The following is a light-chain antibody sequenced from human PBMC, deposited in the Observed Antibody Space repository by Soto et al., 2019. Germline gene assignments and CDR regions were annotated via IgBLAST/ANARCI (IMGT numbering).Light chain of an antibody. CDR3: QQYDSVPLT. CDR2: DAS. Sequence: DIQMTQSPSSVSASVVDRVTITCRASQGIGSWLAWYQQKPGKAPKLLIYDASNLETGVPSRFSGSGSGTDFTFTISSLQPEDIATYYCQQYDSVPLTFGGGTKVDIK. CDR1: QGIGSW. J-gene: IGKJ4*01. V-gene: IGKV1-33*01.